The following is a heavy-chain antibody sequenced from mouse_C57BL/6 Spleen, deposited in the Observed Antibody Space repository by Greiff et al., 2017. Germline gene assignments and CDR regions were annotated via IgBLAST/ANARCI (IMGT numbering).Heavy chain of an antibody. J-gene: IGHJ4*01. D-gene: IGHD2-3*01. CDR2: IYPGDGDT. CDR3: ARGDGYQYSNYMDY. V-gene: IGHV1-82*01. Sequence: VQLQESGPELVKPGASVKISCKASGYAFSSSWMNWVKQRPGKGLEWIGRIYPGDGDTNYNGKFKGKATLTADKSSSTAYLQLSSLTSEDSAVYFCARGDGYQYSNYMDYWGQGTSVTVSS. CDR1: GYAFSSSW.